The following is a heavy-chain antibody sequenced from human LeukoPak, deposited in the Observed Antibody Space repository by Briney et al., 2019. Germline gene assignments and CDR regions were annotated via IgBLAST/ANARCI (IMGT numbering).Heavy chain of an antibody. V-gene: IGHV5-51*01. J-gene: IGHJ4*02. CDR3: ARRGRDGYIAYYFDY. D-gene: IGHD5-24*01. CDR2: IYPGDSDT. CDR1: GSIFTSYW. Sequence: NHGASLQISCTGSGSIFTSYWIGWVRQLPGKGLEWMGIIYPGDSDTRDSPSFQGQVTISADNSISTAYLQWSSLKASYTAMYDCARRGRDGYIAYYFDYWGQGTLVTVSS.